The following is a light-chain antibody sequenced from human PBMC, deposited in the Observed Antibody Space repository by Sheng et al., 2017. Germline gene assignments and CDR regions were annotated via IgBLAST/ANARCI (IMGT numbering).Light chain of an antibody. CDR2: DVS. J-gene: IGLJ3*02. CDR3: SSHAGSSTL. CDR1: NSDVGGYNY. Sequence: QSVLTQPPSASGSPGQSVTISCTGTNSDVGGYNYVSWYQQHPGKAPKLLIYDVSKRPSGVPDRFSGSKSGNTASLTVSGLQAEDEADYYCSSHAGSSTLFGGGTELTVL. V-gene: IGLV2-8*01.